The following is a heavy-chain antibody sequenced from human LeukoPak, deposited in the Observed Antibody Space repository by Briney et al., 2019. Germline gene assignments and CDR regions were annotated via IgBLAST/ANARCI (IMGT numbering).Heavy chain of an antibody. CDR3: ARDTRETPFDY. V-gene: IGHV3-33*01. CDR2: IWYDGSNK. Sequence: GGSLRLSCAASGFTFSSYGMHWVRQAPGKGLEWVAVIWYDGSNKYYADSVKGRFTISRDNSKNTLYLQMNGLRAEDTAVYYCARDTRETPFDYWGQGTLVTVSS. J-gene: IGHJ4*02. D-gene: IGHD5-24*01. CDR1: GFTFSSYG.